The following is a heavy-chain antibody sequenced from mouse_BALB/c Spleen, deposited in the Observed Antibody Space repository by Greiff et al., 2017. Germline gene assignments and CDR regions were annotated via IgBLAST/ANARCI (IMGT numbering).Heavy chain of an antibody. J-gene: IGHJ2*01. Sequence: EVQLKESGPSLVKPSQTLSLTCSVTGDSITSGYWNWIRKFPGNKLEYMGYISYSGSTYYNPSLKSRISITRDTSKNQYYLQLNSVTTEDTATYYGARYHYYGSSYFDYWGQGTTLTVSS. CDR3: ARYHYYGSSYFDY. CDR1: GDSITSGY. V-gene: IGHV3-8*02. CDR2: ISYSGST. D-gene: IGHD1-1*01.